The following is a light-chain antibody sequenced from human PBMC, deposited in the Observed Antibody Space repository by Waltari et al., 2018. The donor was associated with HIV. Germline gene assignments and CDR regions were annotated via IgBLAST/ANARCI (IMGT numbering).Light chain of an antibody. J-gene: IGLJ1*01. V-gene: IGLV2-23*02. CDR3: CSYAATSTFV. Sequence: QSALTQPASVSGSPGQSITISCTGTSSDVGSYNLVSWYQHYPGKAPKLMIYEVSKRPSGVSNRFSGSKSGNTASLTISGLQAEDEADYYCCSYAATSTFVFGTGTKVTVL. CDR1: SSDVGSYNL. CDR2: EVS.